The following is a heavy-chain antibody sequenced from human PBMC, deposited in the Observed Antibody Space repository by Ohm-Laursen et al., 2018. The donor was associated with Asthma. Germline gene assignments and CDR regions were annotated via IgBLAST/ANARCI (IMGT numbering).Heavy chain of an antibody. D-gene: IGHD2-21*01. J-gene: IGHJ3*02. Sequence: SLRLSCAASGFAFSRYGMYWVRQAPGKGLQWVAVIWSDGSNEDYAESVKGRFTISRDNSGNTLYLQMNSLRAEDTAVYYCARSNGRDCFDMWGQGTMVTVSS. CDR1: GFAFSRYG. CDR3: ARSNGRDCFDM. V-gene: IGHV3-33*07. CDR2: IWSDGSNE.